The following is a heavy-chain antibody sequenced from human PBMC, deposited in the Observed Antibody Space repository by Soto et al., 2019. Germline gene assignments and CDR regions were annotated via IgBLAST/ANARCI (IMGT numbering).Heavy chain of an antibody. Sequence: QVQLVQSGAEVKKPGSSVKVSCKAPGGTFSSYAISWVRQAPGQGLEWMGGIIPLFGIADYAQKFQGRVTVIADESSSTVYMELSNLRSDDTAVYYCGRAGDVASYFYAMDVWGQGTTVTVSS. V-gene: IGHV1-69*12. J-gene: IGHJ6*02. D-gene: IGHD2-15*01. CDR3: GRAGDVASYFYAMDV. CDR2: IIPLFGIA. CDR1: GGTFSSYA.